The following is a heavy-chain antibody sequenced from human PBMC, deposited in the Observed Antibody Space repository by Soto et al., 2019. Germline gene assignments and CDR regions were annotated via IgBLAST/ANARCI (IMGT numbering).Heavy chain of an antibody. CDR2: IWYDGSNK. CDR1: GFTFSSYG. V-gene: IGHV3-33*01. J-gene: IGHJ4*02. Sequence: GGSLRLSCAASGFTFSSYGMHWVRQAPGKGLEWVAVIWYDGSNKYYADSVKGRFTISRDNSKNTLYLQMNSLRAEDTAAYYCARDPHGTDSSGYYDYWGQGT. CDR3: ARDPHGTDSSGYYDY. D-gene: IGHD3-22*01.